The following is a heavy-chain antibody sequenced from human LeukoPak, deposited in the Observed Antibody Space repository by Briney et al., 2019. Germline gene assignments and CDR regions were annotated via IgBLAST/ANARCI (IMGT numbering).Heavy chain of an antibody. CDR1: GYTFTGYY. J-gene: IGHJ4*02. D-gene: IGHD3-22*01. CDR3: ARGPPSSPYYYDSSGYYPFDY. V-gene: IGHV1-2*06. CDR2: INPNSGGT. Sequence: ASVKVSCKASGYTFTGYYMHWVRQAPGQGLEWMGRINPNSGGTNYAQKFQGRVTMTRDTSISTAYMELSRLRSDDTAVYYCARGPPSSPYYYDSSGYYPFDYWGQGTLVTVS.